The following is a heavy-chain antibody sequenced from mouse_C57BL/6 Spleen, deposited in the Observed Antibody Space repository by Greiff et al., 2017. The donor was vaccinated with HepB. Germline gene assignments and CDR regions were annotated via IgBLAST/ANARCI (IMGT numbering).Heavy chain of an antibody. CDR1: GYTFTSYW. Sequence: QVQLQQPGAELVRPGSSVKLSCKASGYTFTSYWMHWVKQRPIQGLEWIGNIDPSDSETHYNQKFKDKATLTVDKSSSTAYMQLSSLTSEDSAVYYCARSQGNAMDYWGQGTSVTVSS. CDR2: IDPSDSET. V-gene: IGHV1-52*01. J-gene: IGHJ4*01. CDR3: ARSQGNAMDY.